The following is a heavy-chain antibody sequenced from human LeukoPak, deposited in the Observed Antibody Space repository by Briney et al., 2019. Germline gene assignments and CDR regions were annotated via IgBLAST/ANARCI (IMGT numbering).Heavy chain of an antibody. J-gene: IGHJ4*02. CDR1: GYTFTSYG. CDR2: ISAYNGNT. CDR3: ARDREYHDSSGPDY. D-gene: IGHD3-22*01. V-gene: IGHV1-18*01. Sequence: ASVKVSCKASGYTFTSYGISWVRQAPGQGLEWMGWISAYNGNTNYAQKLQGRVTMTTDTSTSTAYMELRSLRSDDTAVYYCARDREYHDSSGPDYWGQGTLVTVSS.